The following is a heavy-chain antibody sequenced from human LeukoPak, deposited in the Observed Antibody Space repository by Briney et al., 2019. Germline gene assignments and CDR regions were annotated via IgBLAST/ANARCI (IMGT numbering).Heavy chain of an antibody. CDR1: GGTFSSYA. J-gene: IGHJ6*03. CDR2: IIPIFSTA. D-gene: IGHD6-13*01. V-gene: IGHV1-69*13. CDR3: AADGDSSSWPSFFPYYYYYYMDV. Sequence: SVKVSCKASGGTFSSYAISWVRQAPGQGLEWTGGIIPIFSTANYAQKFQGRVTITADESTSTAYMELSSLRSEDTAVYYCAADGDSSSWPSFFPYYYYYYMDVWGKGTTVTVSS.